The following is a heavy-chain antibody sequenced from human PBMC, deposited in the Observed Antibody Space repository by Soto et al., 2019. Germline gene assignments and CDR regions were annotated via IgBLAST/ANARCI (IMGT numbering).Heavy chain of an antibody. D-gene: IGHD1-26*01. J-gene: IGHJ6*02. V-gene: IGHV3-30-3*01. Sequence: GGSLRLSCAASGFTFSSYAMHWVRQAPGKGLEWMAVISYDGSNKYYADSVKGRFTISRDNSKNTLYLQVNSLRAEDTAVYYCARVSHSGSSVVRDGMDVWGQGTTVTVSS. CDR1: GFTFSSYA. CDR3: ARVSHSGSSVVRDGMDV. CDR2: ISYDGSNK.